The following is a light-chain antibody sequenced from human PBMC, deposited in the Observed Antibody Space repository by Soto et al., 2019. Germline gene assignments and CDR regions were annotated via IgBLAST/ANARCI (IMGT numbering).Light chain of an antibody. CDR2: DAS. Sequence: EFVLTQSPATLSLSPGERATLSCRASQSVNSYLAWYQQKPGQAPRLLIYDASNRATGVPARFSGSGSGTDFTLNISSLEPEDFAVYYCQQRTNWLMYTFGQGTKLEIK. J-gene: IGKJ2*01. V-gene: IGKV3-11*01. CDR1: QSVNSY. CDR3: QQRTNWLMYT.